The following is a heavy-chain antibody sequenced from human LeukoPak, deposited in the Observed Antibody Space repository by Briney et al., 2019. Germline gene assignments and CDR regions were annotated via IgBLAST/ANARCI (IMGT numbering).Heavy chain of an antibody. V-gene: IGHV3-53*01. CDR1: GFTVSSNY. D-gene: IGHD3-9*01. Sequence: GGSLRLSCAASGFTVSSNYMSWVRQAPGKGLEWVSVIYSDGSTYYADCVKGGSTISRDNSKTTLYLQMNSLRAEDTAVYYCARDLTTPLDAFDIWGQGTMVTVSS. CDR3: ARDLTTPLDAFDI. CDR2: IYSDGST. J-gene: IGHJ3*02.